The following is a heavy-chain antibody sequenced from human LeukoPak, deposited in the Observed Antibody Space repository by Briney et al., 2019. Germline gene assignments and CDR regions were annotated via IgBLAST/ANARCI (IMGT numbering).Heavy chain of an antibody. CDR3: ARVEGIAAANAYFDY. V-gene: IGHV1-2*02. J-gene: IGHJ4*02. D-gene: IGHD6-13*01. CDR1: GYTFTGYY. Sequence: ASVKVSCKASGYTFTGYYMHWVRQAPGQGLEWMGWINPNSGGTNYAQKFQGRVTMTRDTSIGTAYMELSRLRSDDTAVYYCARVEGIAAANAYFDYWGQGTLVTVSS. CDR2: INPNSGGT.